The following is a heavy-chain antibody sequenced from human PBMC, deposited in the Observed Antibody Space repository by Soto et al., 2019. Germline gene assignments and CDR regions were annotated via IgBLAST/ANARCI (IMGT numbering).Heavy chain of an antibody. CDR3: ARGLTYCSSTTCAETRFDP. D-gene: IGHD2-2*01. V-gene: IGHV4-34*01. CDR1: AGSFSDNY. Sequence: PSETLSLTCAVYAGSFSDNYWSWIRQPPGKGLEWIGEINQSGSTNYNPSLKRRVTISVDTSKNQFSLKLSSVTAADTAVYYCARGLTYCSSTTCAETRFDPWGQGTLVTGS. CDR2: INQSGST. J-gene: IGHJ5*02.